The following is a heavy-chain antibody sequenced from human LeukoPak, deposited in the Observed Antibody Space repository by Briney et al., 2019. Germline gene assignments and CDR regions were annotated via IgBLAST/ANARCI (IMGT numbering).Heavy chain of an antibody. CDR2: IKQDGSKK. V-gene: IGHV3-7*03. Sequence: GSLRLSCAASGFTFSRYWMTWVRQAPGKGLEWVANIKQDGSKKNYVDSVTGRFTISRDNAKNSLYLQMNSLRAEDTAVYYCATPLDYYDSSGYHQGGDWGQGTLVTVSS. CDR3: ATPLDYYDSSGYHQGGD. J-gene: IGHJ4*02. D-gene: IGHD3-22*01. CDR1: GFTFSRYW.